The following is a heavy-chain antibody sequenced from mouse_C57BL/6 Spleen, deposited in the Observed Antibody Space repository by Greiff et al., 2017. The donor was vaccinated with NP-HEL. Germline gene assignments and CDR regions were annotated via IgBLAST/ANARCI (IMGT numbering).Heavy chain of an antibody. J-gene: IGHJ4*01. Sequence: QVQLQQPGAELVKPGASVKLSCKASGYTFTSYWMHWVKQRPGRGLEWIGRIAPNSGGTKYNEKFKSKATLTVDKPSSTAYLQLSSLTSEDSAVYYCARYYGRRGGYAMDYWGQGTTVTVSS. CDR3: ARYYGRRGGYAMDY. D-gene: IGHD1-1*01. V-gene: IGHV1-72*01. CDR1: GYTFTSYW. CDR2: IAPNSGGT.